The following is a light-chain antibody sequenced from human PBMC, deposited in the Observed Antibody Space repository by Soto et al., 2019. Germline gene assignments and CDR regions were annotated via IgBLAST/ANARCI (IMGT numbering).Light chain of an antibody. CDR1: SSDVGNYNR. CDR3: SSLTTIDTWV. CDR2: EVK. Sequence: QSALTQPASVSGSPGQSITISCTGGSSDVGNYNRVSWYRQHPGKAPQLIIYEVKNRPSGVSNRFSGSKSGNTASLTISGLQAEDEADYFCSSLTTIDTWVIGGGTKLTVL. J-gene: IGLJ3*02. V-gene: IGLV2-14*02.